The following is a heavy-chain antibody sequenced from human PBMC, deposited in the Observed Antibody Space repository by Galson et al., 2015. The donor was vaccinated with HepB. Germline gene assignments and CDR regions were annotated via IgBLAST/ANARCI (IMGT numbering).Heavy chain of an antibody. Sequence: SLRLSCAASGFTFSSYSMNWVRQAPGKGLEWVSSISSSSSYIYYADSVKGRFTISRDNAKNSLYLQMNSLRAEDTAVYYCARRPVSRGYYYGKGDYYYGMDVWGQGTTVTGSS. V-gene: IGHV3-21*01. J-gene: IGHJ6*02. D-gene: IGHD3-22*01. CDR3: ARRPVSRGYYYGKGDYYYGMDV. CDR1: GFTFSSYS. CDR2: ISSSSSYI.